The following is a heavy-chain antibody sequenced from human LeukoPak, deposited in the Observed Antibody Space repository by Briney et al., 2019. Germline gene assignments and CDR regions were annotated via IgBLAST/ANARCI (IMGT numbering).Heavy chain of an antibody. CDR2: ISRNGGST. Sequence: QPGGSLRLSCASSGFTFSSYAMHWGRQAPGEGREYGSAISRNGGSTYYANSVKGRFTISRDNSKNTLYLQMGSLRAEDMAVYYCARVTTYCGGDCYYYYGMDVWGQGTTVTVSS. CDR1: GFTFSSYA. J-gene: IGHJ6*02. V-gene: IGHV3-64*01. D-gene: IGHD2-21*02. CDR3: ARVTTYCGGDCYYYYGMDV.